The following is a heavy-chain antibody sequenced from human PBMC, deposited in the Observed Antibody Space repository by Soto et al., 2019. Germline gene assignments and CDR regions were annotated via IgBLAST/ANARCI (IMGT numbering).Heavy chain of an antibody. CDR2: IIPILGIA. D-gene: IGHD6-19*01. Sequence: GASVKVSCKASGGTFSSYTISWVRHAPGQGLEWMGRIIPILGIANYAQKFQGRVTITADKSTSTAYMELSSLRSEDTAVYYCARDGGYSSGWTFDYWGQGTLVTVSS. V-gene: IGHV1-69*04. CDR1: GGTFSSYT. CDR3: ARDGGYSSGWTFDY. J-gene: IGHJ4*02.